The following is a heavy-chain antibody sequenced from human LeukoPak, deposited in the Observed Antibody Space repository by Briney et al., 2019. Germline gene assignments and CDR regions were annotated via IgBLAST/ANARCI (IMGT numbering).Heavy chain of an antibody. Sequence: SQTLSLTCAISGDSVSSKNGAWNWIRQSPSRGLEWLGRTYYRSQWYSDFAFSAGGRAAINADTSKNQFSLQLHSVTPEDTAVYYCARDLGTSGWYTFDFWGQGSLVTVTS. CDR2: TYYRSQWYS. J-gene: IGHJ4*02. CDR1: GDSVSSKNGA. V-gene: IGHV6-1*01. CDR3: ARDLGTSGWYTFDF. D-gene: IGHD6-19*01.